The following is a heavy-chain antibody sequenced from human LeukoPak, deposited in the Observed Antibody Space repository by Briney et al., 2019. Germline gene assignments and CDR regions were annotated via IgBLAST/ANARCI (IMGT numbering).Heavy chain of an antibody. J-gene: IGHJ3*02. CDR1: GFTFDDYA. D-gene: IGHD3-10*01. Sequence: GGSLRLSCAASGFTFDDYAMHWVRQAPGKGLEWVSGISWNSGSIGYADSVKGRFTISRDNSKNTLYLQMNSLRAEDTAVYYCAKRGTPYYYGSADAFDIWGQGTMVTVSS. V-gene: IGHV3-9*01. CDR2: ISWNSGSI. CDR3: AKRGTPYYYGSADAFDI.